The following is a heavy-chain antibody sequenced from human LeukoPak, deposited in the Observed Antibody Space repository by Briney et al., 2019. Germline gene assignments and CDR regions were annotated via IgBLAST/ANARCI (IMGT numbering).Heavy chain of an antibody. V-gene: IGHV3-30-3*01. CDR1: GFTFINYA. CDR2: TSYDGSNK. CDR3: ARVRLVSAPDTLDY. D-gene: IGHD6-13*01. Sequence: GGSLRLSCAASGFTFINYAMHWVRQAPGKGLEWVAATSYDGSNKKYADSVKGRFTIYRDNSKNTLYLQMNSLRREDTAIYYCARVRLVSAPDTLDYWGQGTLVTVSS. J-gene: IGHJ4*02.